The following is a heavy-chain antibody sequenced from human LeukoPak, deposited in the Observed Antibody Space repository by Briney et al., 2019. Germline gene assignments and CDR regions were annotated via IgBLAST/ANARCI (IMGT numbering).Heavy chain of an antibody. V-gene: IGHV4-39*01. CDR2: INHSGST. CDR3: ARHGSYGYVR. CDR1: GDSISSRSYY. Sequence: SETLSLTCTVSGDSISSRSYYWGWIRQPPGKGLEWIGEINHSGSTNYNPSLKSRVTISVDTSKNQFSLKLSSVTAADTAVYYCARHGSYGYVRWGQGTLVTVSS. D-gene: IGHD5-18*01. J-gene: IGHJ4*02.